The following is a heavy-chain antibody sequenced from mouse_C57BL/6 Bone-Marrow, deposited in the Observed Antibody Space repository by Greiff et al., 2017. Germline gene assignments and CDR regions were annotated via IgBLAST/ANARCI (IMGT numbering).Heavy chain of an antibody. J-gene: IGHJ3*01. V-gene: IGHV5-17*01. CDR3: ARVSNWDPWFAY. D-gene: IGHD4-1*01. CDR1: GFTFSDYG. Sequence: EVKVVESGGGLVKPGGSLKLSCAASGFTFSDYGMHWVRQAPDKGLEWVAYISSGSSTIYYADTVKGRFTISRDNAKNTLVLQMTSLRSEDTAMYYCARVSNWDPWFAYWCQGTLVTVSA. CDR2: ISSGSSTI.